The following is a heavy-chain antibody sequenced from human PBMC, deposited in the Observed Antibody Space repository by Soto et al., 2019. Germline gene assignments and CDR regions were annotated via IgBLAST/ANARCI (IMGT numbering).Heavy chain of an antibody. Sequence: GGSLRLSCAASGFTVSSNYMSWVRQAPGKGLEWVSVIYSGGGTYYADSVKGRFTISRHNSKNTLYLQMNSLRAEDTAVYYCARGMSRAIMITSEPQHAFDIWGQGTMVTVSS. CDR3: ARGMSRAIMITSEPQHAFDI. V-gene: IGHV3-53*04. J-gene: IGHJ3*02. CDR1: GFTVSSNY. D-gene: IGHD3-16*01. CDR2: IYSGGGT.